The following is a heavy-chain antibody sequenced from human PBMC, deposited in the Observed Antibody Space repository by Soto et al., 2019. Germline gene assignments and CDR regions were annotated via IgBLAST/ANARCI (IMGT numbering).Heavy chain of an antibody. V-gene: IGHV1-69*01. D-gene: IGHD2-15*01. CDR1: GGTFSTYS. CDR3: ARAPPYCPGGRCYSGHHYYYYVMDV. Sequence: QVQLVQSGAEVKKPGSSVKVSCKASGGTFSTYSISWVRQAPGQGLEWMGGIIPIFGTTNYAQKLQGRVTITAEESTNTAYLELSSLISEDTAVYYCARAPPYCPGGRCYSGHHYYYYVMDVWGQGTTVTVSS. J-gene: IGHJ6*02. CDR2: IIPIFGTT.